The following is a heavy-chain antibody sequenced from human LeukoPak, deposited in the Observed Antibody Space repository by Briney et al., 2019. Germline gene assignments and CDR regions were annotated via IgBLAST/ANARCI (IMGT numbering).Heavy chain of an antibody. CDR3: ARSGYLDY. V-gene: IGHV3-43*01. CDR2: VSWDGDTT. J-gene: IGHJ4*02. Sequence: GGSLRLSCAASGFTFDDYIMHWVRQAPGKGLEWVSLVSWDGDTTYYADSVKGRFTISRDNAKNSLYLQMNSLRAEDTAVYYCARSGYLDYWGQGTLVTVSS. D-gene: IGHD3-22*01. CDR1: GFTFDDYI.